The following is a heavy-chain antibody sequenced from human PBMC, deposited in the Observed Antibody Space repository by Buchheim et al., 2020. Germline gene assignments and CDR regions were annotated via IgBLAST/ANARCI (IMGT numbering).Heavy chain of an antibody. CDR3: ARQDCSSGVCYFFDH. CDR1: GYTFTSHW. D-gene: IGHD2-8*01. CDR2: IDPDDSYT. J-gene: IGHJ4*02. Sequence: EVQLVQSGAEVKKPGESLRISCKGFGYTFTSHWISWVRQMPGKGLEWMGRIDPDDSYTNYSPSFQGHVTHSADKSISTPYPHWRSLKASDTAMYYCARQDCSSGVCYFFDHWGQGTL. V-gene: IGHV5-10-1*03.